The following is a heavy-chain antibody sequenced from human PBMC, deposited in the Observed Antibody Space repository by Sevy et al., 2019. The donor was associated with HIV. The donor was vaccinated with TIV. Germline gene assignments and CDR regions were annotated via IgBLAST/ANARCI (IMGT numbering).Heavy chain of an antibody. Sequence: GGSLRLSCAASGFTFGRYSMNWVRQAPGKGLEWVSYISGTSSNIYYADSVKGRFTISRDNAKDSLYLQMNSLRAEDTAVYYCASDRVLAIAIRHFYYYGKDVWGQGTTVTVSS. J-gene: IGHJ6*01. V-gene: IGHV3-48*01. D-gene: IGHD2-21*01. CDR3: ASDRVLAIAIRHFYYYGKDV. CDR2: ISGTSSNI. CDR1: GFTFGRYS.